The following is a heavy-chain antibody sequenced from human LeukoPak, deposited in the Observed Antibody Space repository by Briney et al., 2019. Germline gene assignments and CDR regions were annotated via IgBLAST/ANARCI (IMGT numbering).Heavy chain of an antibody. D-gene: IGHD5-18*01. V-gene: IGHV1-8*01. Sequence: ASVKVSCKASGYTFTSYDINWVRQATGQGLEWMGWMNPNSGNTNYAQKFQGRVTMTRDTSISTAYMELNGLRSDDTAVYHCARGEYSYGNDYWGQGTLVTVSS. J-gene: IGHJ4*02. CDR1: GYTFTSYD. CDR2: MNPNSGNT. CDR3: ARGEYSYGNDY.